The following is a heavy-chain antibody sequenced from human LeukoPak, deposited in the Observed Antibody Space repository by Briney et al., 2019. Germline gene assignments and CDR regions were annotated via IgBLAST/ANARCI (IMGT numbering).Heavy chain of an antibody. CDR1: GFTFGDYA. V-gene: IGHV3-48*01. J-gene: IGHJ5*02. CDR3: AKNEGGLVIISSP. CDR2: ITGSSDSI. D-gene: IGHD3/OR15-3a*01. Sequence: GGSLRLSCTASGFTFGDYAMNWVRQAPGKGLEWVSYITGSSDSILYADSVKGRFTISRDNAKNSLYLQMNSLRAEDTAVYYCAKNEGGLVIISSPWGQGTLVTVSS.